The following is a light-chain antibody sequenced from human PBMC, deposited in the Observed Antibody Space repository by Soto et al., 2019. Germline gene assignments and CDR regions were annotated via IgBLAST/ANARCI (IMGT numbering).Light chain of an antibody. CDR3: QQRSDWPVT. CDR2: GAS. J-gene: IGKJ3*01. CDR1: QSVCSRC. Sequence: ETVLTQSPGTLSLSPGERVTLSCRASQSVCSRCLAWYQQKPGQSPRLLIYGASSRATGIPARFSGSGSGTDFTLTISRLEPEDFAVYYCQQRSDWPVTFGLGPKWIAN. V-gene: IGKV3D-20*02.